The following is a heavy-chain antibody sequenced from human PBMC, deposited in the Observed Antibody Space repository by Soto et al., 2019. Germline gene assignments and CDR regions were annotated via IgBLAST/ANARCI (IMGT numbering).Heavy chain of an antibody. CDR3: TRRYYDSSGYYYTFDY. CDR1: GFTFSGSA. V-gene: IGHV3-73*01. D-gene: IGHD3-22*01. CDR2: ISSKANSYAT. Sequence: PGGSLRLSCAASGFTFSGSAMHWVRQASGKGLEWVGRISSKANSYATAYAASVKGRFTISRDDSKNTAYLQMSSLKTEDTAVYYCTRRYYDSSGYYYTFDYWGQGTLVTVSS. J-gene: IGHJ4*02.